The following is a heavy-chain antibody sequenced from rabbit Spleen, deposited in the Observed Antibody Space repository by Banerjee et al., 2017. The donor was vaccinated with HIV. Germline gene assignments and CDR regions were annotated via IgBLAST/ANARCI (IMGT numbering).Heavy chain of an antibody. V-gene: IGHV1S40*01. CDR3: ARDTGSSFSSYGMDL. J-gene: IGHJ6*01. Sequence: QSLEESGGGLVQPEGSLALTCKASGFSFSSSDYICWVRQAPGKGLEWISCIAGSSSGFTYSATWAKGRVTISKTSSTTVTLQMTSLTAADTATYFCARDTGSSFSSYGMDLWGPGTLVTVS. CDR1: GFSFSSSDY. D-gene: IGHD8-1*01. CDR2: IAGSSSGFT.